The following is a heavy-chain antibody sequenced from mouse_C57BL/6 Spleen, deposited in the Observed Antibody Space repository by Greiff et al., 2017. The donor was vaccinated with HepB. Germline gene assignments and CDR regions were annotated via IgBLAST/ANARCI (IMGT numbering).Heavy chain of an antibody. CDR3: AREDYDVGFAY. D-gene: IGHD2-4*01. J-gene: IGHJ3*01. CDR2: ISDGGSYT. V-gene: IGHV5-4*01. Sequence: EVQGVESGGGLVKPGGSLKLSCAASGFTFSSYAMSWVRQTPEKRLEWVATISDGGSYTYYPDNVKGRFTISRDNAKNNLYLQMSHLKSEDTAMYYCAREDYDVGFAYWGQGTLVTVSA. CDR1: GFTFSSYA.